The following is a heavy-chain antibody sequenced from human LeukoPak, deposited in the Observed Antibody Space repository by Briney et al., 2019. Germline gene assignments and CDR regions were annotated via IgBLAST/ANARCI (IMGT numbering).Heavy chain of an antibody. CDR2: IGGTTAYT. Sequence: GGSLRLSCAASGFTFSSFSMNWVRQAPGKGLEWVSSIGGTTAYTYYADSVKGRFTISRDNAKNSLYLQINDLRAEDTALYYCARVESVDIAARPVGWSDYWGQGTLVTFSS. J-gene: IGHJ4*02. CDR1: GFTFSSFS. D-gene: IGHD6-6*01. V-gene: IGHV3-21*01. CDR3: ARVESVDIAARPVGWSDY.